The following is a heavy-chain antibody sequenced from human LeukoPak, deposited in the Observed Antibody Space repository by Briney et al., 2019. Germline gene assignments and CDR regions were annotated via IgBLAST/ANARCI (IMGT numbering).Heavy chain of an antibody. CDR3: AKGSSGYFFDL. D-gene: IGHD3-22*01. J-gene: IGHJ4*02. CDR1: GFIFNNYG. Sequence: GGSLRLSCAASGFIFNNYGLVWVRQAPGEGLEWVSAISNDGGGTTYADFVKGRFSVSRDNSKNTLFLQMNSLRAEDTALYYCAKGSSGYFFDLWGQGTLVTVSS. CDR2: ISNDGGGT. V-gene: IGHV3-23*01.